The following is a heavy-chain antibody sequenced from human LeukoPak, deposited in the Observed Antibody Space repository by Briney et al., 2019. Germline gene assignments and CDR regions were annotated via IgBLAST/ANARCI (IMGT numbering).Heavy chain of an antibody. Sequence: GGSLRLSCAASGFTFSSYGMHWVRQAPGKRLEWVAVISYDGSNKYYADSVKGRFTISRDNSKNTLYLQMNSLRAEDTAVYYCAKDSGSGSYSTFDYWGQGTLVTVSS. D-gene: IGHD3-10*01. CDR3: AKDSGSGSYSTFDY. CDR2: ISYDGSNK. V-gene: IGHV3-30*18. J-gene: IGHJ4*02. CDR1: GFTFSSYG.